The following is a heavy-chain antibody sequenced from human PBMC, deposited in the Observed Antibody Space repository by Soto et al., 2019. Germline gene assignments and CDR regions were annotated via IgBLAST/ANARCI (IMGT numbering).Heavy chain of an antibody. D-gene: IGHD3-22*01. V-gene: IGHV4-4*07. CDR3: ARDNHYYDSRSDAF. CDR1: GVSISSYF. CDR2: ISATGRN. J-gene: IGHJ4*02. Sequence: SDTLSLTCTVSGVSISSYFWSWIRQPAGRGLEWIVRISATGRNDYNPSLRSRITMAVYTSKNQFSLNLRSVSAADTAIYYCARDNHYYDSRSDAFWGQGTLVTVS.